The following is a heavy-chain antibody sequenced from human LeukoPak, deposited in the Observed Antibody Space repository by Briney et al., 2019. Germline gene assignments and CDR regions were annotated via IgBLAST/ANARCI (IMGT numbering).Heavy chain of an antibody. CDR2: IYYSGST. Sequence: PSETLSLTCTVSGGSISSSSYYWGWIREAPRKGLEWIGSIYYSGSTYYIPSLKSRVTISVDTSKNQFSLKLSSVTAADTAVYYCARVGSGCSSTSCYSAYYYYYMDVWGKGTTVTVSS. CDR1: GGSISSSSYY. V-gene: IGHV4-39*01. CDR3: ARVGSGCSSTSCYSAYYYYYMDV. D-gene: IGHD2-2*02. J-gene: IGHJ6*03.